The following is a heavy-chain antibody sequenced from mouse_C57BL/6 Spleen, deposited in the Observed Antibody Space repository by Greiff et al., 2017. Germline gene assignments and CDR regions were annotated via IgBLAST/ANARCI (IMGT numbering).Heavy chain of an antibody. CDR3: ARGESNFWFAY. J-gene: IGHJ3*01. CDR2: IDPNSGGT. CDR1: GYTFTSYW. V-gene: IGHV1-72*01. Sequence: QVQLQQPGAELVKPGASVKLSCKASGYTFTSYWMHWVKQRPGRGLEWIGRIDPNSGGTKYNEKFKGKATLTVDKPSSPAYMQLSSLTSEDSAVYYCARGESNFWFAYWGQGTLVTVSA. D-gene: IGHD2-5*01.